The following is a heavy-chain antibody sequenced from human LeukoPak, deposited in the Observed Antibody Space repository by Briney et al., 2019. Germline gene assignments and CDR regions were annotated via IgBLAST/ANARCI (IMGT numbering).Heavy chain of an antibody. D-gene: IGHD5-18*01. CDR1: GFTFSSYA. CDR3: ARGTSGYSYGYLSSFDY. V-gene: IGHV3-30-3*01. CDR2: ISYDGSNK. J-gene: IGHJ4*02. Sequence: GGSLRLSCAASGFTFSSYAMPWVRQAPGKGLEWVAVISYDGSNKYYADSVKGRFTISRDNSKNTLYLQMNSLRAEDTAVYYCARGTSGYSYGYLSSFDYWGQGTLVTVSS.